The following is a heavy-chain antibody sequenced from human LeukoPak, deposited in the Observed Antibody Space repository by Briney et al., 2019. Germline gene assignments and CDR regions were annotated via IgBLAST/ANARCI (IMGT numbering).Heavy chain of an antibody. CDR2: INQDGGEK. V-gene: IGHV3-7*01. D-gene: IGHD2-2*01. Sequence: GGSLRLSCAASGFTFTSQWMSWVRQAPGKGLEWVANINQDGGEKYFLDSVKGRFTISRDNAMNSLYLQMNSLRAEDTALYYCATDRSCPTCYLPDYWGQGTLVTVSS. CDR3: ATDRSCPTCYLPDY. CDR1: GFTFTSQW. J-gene: IGHJ4*02.